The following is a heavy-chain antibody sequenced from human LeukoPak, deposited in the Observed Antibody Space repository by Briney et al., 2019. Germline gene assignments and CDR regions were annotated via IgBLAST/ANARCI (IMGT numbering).Heavy chain of an antibody. CDR3: ARALAMDFDY. D-gene: IGHD5-24*01. Sequence: SETLSLTCTVSGGSISSSSYYWGWIRQPPGKGLEWIGSIYYSGSTYYNPSLKSRVTISVDTSKNQFSLKLSFVTAADTAVYYCARALAMDFDYWGQGTLVTVSS. J-gene: IGHJ4*02. CDR1: GGSISSSSYY. V-gene: IGHV4-39*07. CDR2: IYYSGST.